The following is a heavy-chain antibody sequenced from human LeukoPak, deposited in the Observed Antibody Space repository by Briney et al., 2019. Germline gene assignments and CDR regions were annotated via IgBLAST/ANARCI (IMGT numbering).Heavy chain of an antibody. V-gene: IGHV4-34*01. CDR1: GGSFSGYY. J-gene: IGHJ6*02. CDR2: INHSGST. D-gene: IGHD4-23*01. CDR3: ARDRVYGGNFGGHYYYYGMDV. Sequence: PSETLSLTCAVYGGSFSGYYWSWIRQPPGKGLEWIGEINHSGSTNYNPSLKSRVTISVDTSKNQFSLKLSSVTAADTAVYYCARDRVYGGNFGGHYYYYGMDVWGQGTTVTVSS.